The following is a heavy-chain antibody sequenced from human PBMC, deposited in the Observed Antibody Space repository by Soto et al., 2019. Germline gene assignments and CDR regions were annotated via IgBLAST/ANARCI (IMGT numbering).Heavy chain of an antibody. Sequence: QVLLVQSGAEVKKPGASVNISCKASGYTFSSYYMHWVRQSPGQGLEWMGIINPSGDSASYAEKFQGRVTMTRDTSTSTVYMELSSLRSEDKAVYYCARRATSSFCGGDCLDYWGQGSLVSVSS. V-gene: IGHV1-46*01. D-gene: IGHD2-21*01. J-gene: IGHJ4*02. CDR3: ARRATSSFCGGDCLDY. CDR1: GYTFSSYY. CDR2: INPSGDSA.